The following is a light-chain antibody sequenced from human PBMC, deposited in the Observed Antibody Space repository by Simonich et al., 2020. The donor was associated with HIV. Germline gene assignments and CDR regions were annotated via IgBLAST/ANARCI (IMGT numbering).Light chain of an antibody. CDR3: SSYTSTSTWV. CDR2: EGS. CDR1: SSDVGSYNL. V-gene: IGLV2-14*02. J-gene: IGLJ3*02. Sequence: QSALTQPASVSGSPGQSITISCTGTSSDVGSYNLVSWYQQHPAKAPKLMIYEGSKRPSGVSNRFSGSKSGNTASLTISGLQAEDEADFYCSSYTSTSTWVFGGGTKVTVL.